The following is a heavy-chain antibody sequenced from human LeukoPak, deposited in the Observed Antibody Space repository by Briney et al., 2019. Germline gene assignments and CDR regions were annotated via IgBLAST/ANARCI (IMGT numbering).Heavy chain of an antibody. CDR2: ISSSSSYI. Sequence: PGGSLRLSCAASGFTFSSYSMNWVRQAPGKGLEWVSSISSSSSYIYYADSVKGRFTISRDNSKNTLYLQMNSLRADDTAVYYCASSPPTVITVSYFDYWGQGTLVTVSS. V-gene: IGHV3-21*04. CDR1: GFTFSSYS. D-gene: IGHD4-17*01. CDR3: ASSPPTVITVSYFDY. J-gene: IGHJ4*02.